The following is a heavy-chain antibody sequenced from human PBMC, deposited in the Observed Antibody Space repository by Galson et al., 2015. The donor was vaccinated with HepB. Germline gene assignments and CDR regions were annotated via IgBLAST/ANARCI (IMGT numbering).Heavy chain of an antibody. CDR2: IWYDGSNK. D-gene: IGHD4-17*01. CDR3: AREPTVTTLWIDYYYGMDV. J-gene: IGHJ6*02. Sequence: SLRLSCAASGFTFSSYGMHWVRQAPGKGLEWVAVIWYDGSNKYYADSVKGRFTISRDNSKNTLYLQMNSLRAEDTAVYYCAREPTVTTLWIDYYYGMDVWGQGTMVTVSS. V-gene: IGHV3-33*01. CDR1: GFTFSSYG.